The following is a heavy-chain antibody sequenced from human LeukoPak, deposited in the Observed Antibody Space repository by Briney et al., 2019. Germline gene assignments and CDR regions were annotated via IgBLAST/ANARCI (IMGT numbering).Heavy chain of an antibody. CDR2: IKEDGSEK. CDR3: ARDPYSSGWPSYYYYGMDV. D-gene: IGHD6-19*01. CDR1: GFTFSSYW. Sequence: GGSLRLSCAASGFTFSSYWMSWVRQAPGEGVEWVANIKEDGSEKYYVDSVKGRFTISRDNAKNSLYLQMNSLRAEDTAVYYCARDPYSSGWPSYYYYGMDVWGQGPTVTVSS. V-gene: IGHV3-7*01. J-gene: IGHJ6*02.